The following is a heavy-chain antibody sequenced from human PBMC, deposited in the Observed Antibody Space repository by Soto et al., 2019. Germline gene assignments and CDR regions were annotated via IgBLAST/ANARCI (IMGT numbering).Heavy chain of an antibody. D-gene: IGHD4-17*01. Sequence: ASVKVSCKASGYTFTGYYMHWVRQAPGQGLEWMGWINPNSGGTNYAQKFQGWVTMTRDTSISTAYMELSRLRSDDTAVYYCARDPSSAVRDQTGAFDIWGQGTMVTVSS. CDR2: INPNSGGT. V-gene: IGHV1-2*04. CDR1: GYTFTGYY. J-gene: IGHJ3*02. CDR3: ARDPSSAVRDQTGAFDI.